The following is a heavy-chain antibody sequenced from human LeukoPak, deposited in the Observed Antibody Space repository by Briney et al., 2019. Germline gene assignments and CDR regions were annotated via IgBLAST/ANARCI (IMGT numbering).Heavy chain of an antibody. D-gene: IGHD3/OR15-3a*01. Sequence: HPGGSLRLSCAASGFTFSSYWMSWVRQAPGKGLEWVANIKQDGSEKYYVDSVKGRFTISRDNAKNSLYLQMNSLRAEDTAVYYCAGEKGTGYYIGAFDIWGQGTMVTVSS. J-gene: IGHJ3*02. V-gene: IGHV3-7*01. CDR1: GFTFSSYW. CDR3: AGEKGTGYYIGAFDI. CDR2: IKQDGSEK.